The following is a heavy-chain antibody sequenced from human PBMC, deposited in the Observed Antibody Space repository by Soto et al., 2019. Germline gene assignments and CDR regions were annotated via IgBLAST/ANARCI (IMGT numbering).Heavy chain of an antibody. CDR3: AGASYSDGSGYYYFDY. J-gene: IGHJ4*02. CDR2: IYYSGST. D-gene: IGHD3-22*01. CDR1: GGSISSRSYY. Sequence: PSETLSLTCTVSGGSISSRSYYWGWIRQPPGKGLEWIGSIYYSGSTYYNPSLTSRLTKSVDTSSNQFSLRLSSVTAADTAVFYCAGASYSDGSGYYYFDYWGQGTLVTVSS. V-gene: IGHV4-39*01.